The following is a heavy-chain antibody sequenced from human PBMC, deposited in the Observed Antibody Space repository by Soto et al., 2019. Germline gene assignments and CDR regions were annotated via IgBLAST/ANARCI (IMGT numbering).Heavy chain of an antibody. D-gene: IGHD2-15*01. Sequence: SETLSLTCAVSGGSISNSYWWTGFRQPPGEGLEWIGSIYYSGSTYYNPSLKSRVTISVDTSKNQFSLKLSSVTAADTAVYYCARRGYCSGGSCYPTPFDYWGQGTQVTVS. J-gene: IGHJ4*02. CDR2: IYYSGST. CDR1: GGSISNSYW. V-gene: IGHV4-39*01. CDR3: ARRGYCSGGSCYPTPFDY.